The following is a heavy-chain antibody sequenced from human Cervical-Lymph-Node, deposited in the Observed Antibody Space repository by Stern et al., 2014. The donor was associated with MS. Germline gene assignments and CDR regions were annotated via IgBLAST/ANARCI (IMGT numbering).Heavy chain of an antibody. D-gene: IGHD6-6*01. V-gene: IGHV4-59*01. CDR3: ARGAYSGSSDLWY. CDR2: IYHSGST. CDR1: GGSMTNYF. J-gene: IGHJ4*02. Sequence: QVQLQESGPGLVQPSETLSLTCSVSGGSMTNYFWSWIRQPPGKGLEWIGYIYHSGSTNYNPSLKSRVTMSVDTSKNQFSLKLTSVTTADTAVYYCARGAYSGSSDLWYWGQGALVTVSS.